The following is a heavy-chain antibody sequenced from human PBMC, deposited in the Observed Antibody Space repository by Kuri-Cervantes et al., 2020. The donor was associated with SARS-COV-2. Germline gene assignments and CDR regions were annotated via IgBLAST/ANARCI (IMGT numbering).Heavy chain of an antibody. D-gene: IGHD1-20*01. CDR2: ISYSGHT. CDR1: GGSITSNYN. J-gene: IGHJ3*02. Sequence: SETLSLTCTVSGGSITSNYNWGRIRQPPGKGLEWIGTISYSGHTYYNPSLKSRVAMFIDTSKNQFSLKLYSLTAADTSVYYCARHMYKSNPGDAFDISGRGTLVTVSS. CDR3: ARHMYKSNPGDAFDI. V-gene: IGHV4-39*01.